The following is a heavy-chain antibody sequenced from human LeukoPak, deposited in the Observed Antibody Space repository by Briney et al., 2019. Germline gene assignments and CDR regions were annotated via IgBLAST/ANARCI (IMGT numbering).Heavy chain of an antibody. CDR3: VREGGGTTPYDC. CDR2: ISPDGRNI. J-gene: IGHJ4*02. Sequence: GGSLRLSCAASGFTLSDYWMNWVRQVPGKGPVWVSHISPDGRNIAYADSVKGRFTISRDSAKNTLYLQMNSLRVGDTAVYYCVREGGGTTPYDCWGQGTLVTVSS. V-gene: IGHV3-74*01. D-gene: IGHD1-7*01. CDR1: GFTLSDYW.